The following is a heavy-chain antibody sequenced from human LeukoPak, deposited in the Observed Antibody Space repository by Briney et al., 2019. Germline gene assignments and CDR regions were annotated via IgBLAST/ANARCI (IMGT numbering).Heavy chain of an antibody. J-gene: IGHJ4*02. V-gene: IGHV4-4*09. Sequence: SETLSLTCTVSGGSISSYYWSWIRQPPGKGLEWIGYIYTSGSTNYNPSLKSRVTISVDTSKNQFSLKLSSVTAAGTAVYYCARLPRGYCSSTSCPTDYWGQGTLVTVSS. CDR1: GGSISSYY. D-gene: IGHD2-2*01. CDR3: ARLPRGYCSSTSCPTDY. CDR2: IYTSGST.